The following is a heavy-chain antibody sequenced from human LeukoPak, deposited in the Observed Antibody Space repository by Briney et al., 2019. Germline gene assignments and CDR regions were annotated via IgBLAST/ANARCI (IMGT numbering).Heavy chain of an antibody. D-gene: IGHD3-16*02. J-gene: IGHJ4*02. CDR1: GYTFTSYG. Sequence: VASVKVSCKASGYTFTSYGISWVRQAPGQGLEWMGWISAYNGNTNYAQKLQGRVTMTTDTSTRTAYMELRSLRSDDTAVYYCARDYKITFGGVIYYWGQGTLVTVSS. CDR2: ISAYNGNT. CDR3: ARDYKITFGGVIYY. V-gene: IGHV1-18*01.